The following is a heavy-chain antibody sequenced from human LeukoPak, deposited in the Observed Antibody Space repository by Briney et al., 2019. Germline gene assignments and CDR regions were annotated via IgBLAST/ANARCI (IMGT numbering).Heavy chain of an antibody. CDR2: IKGKIDGGTT. J-gene: IGHJ4*02. Sequence: GGSLRLSCAASGLPFINAWMSWVRQAPGKGLEWVGRIKGKIDGGTTDHAAPVKGRFTISRDDSKNTLYLQMNGLRAEDTAVYYCARGGRLVRGTHDYWGQGTLVTVSS. D-gene: IGHD3-10*01. CDR1: GLPFINAW. CDR3: ARGGRLVRGTHDY. V-gene: IGHV3-15*05.